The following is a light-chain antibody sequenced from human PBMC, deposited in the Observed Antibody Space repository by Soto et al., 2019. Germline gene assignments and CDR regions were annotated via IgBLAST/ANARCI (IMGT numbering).Light chain of an antibody. Sequence: IVMTQSPVTLSVSPGERVSLSCRASQSIGSSLAWYQQKRGQAPRLLIYGASTRATGIPGRFSGRGSGTEFTLTISGLQSEDFAVYYCQHYTNWPPITFGQGKRLEIK. CDR3: QHYTNWPPIT. CDR1: QSIGSS. J-gene: IGKJ5*01. CDR2: GAS. V-gene: IGKV3-15*01.